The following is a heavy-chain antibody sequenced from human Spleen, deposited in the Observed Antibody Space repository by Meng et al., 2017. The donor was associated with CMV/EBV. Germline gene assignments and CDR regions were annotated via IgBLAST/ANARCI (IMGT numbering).Heavy chain of an antibody. CDR3: ASMPAYCGGDCSGVDY. D-gene: IGHD2-21*01. CDR1: GFTVSNNY. Sequence: GESLKISCAASGFTVSNNYISWVRQAPGKGLVWVSRINSDGSSTSYADSVKGRFTISRDNAKNTLYLQMNSLRAEDTAVYYCASMPAYCGGDCSGVDYWGQGTLVTVSS. CDR2: INSDGSST. V-gene: IGHV3-74*01. J-gene: IGHJ4*02.